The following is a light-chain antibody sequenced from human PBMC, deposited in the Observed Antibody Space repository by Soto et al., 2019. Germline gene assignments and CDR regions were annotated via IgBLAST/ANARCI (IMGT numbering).Light chain of an antibody. CDR1: QSVGSDF. CDR2: GAS. CDR3: EHHCTAPRT. Sequence: EIVLTQSPATLSLSPGERATLSCRASQSVGSDFLAWYQQRPGQPPRILIFGASGRATGIPDRFSGSGSGTDIASTTSSQEAEACAVYYCEHHCTAPRTFGGGTKVEIK. J-gene: IGKJ4*01. V-gene: IGKV3-20*01.